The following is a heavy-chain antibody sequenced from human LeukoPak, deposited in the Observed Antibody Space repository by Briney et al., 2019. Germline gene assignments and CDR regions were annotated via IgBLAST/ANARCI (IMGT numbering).Heavy chain of an antibody. D-gene: IGHD6-19*01. V-gene: IGHV5-51*01. CDR1: GYSFTNYW. J-gene: IGHJ4*02. Sequence: GESLKISCKGSGYSFTNYWIGWVRQMPGKGLEWMGIIYPGDSDTRYTPSFRGQVTISADKSISTAYLQWISLKASDTAMYYCARSGAVSGYYYFDYWGQGTLVTVSS. CDR2: IYPGDSDT. CDR3: ARSGAVSGYYYFDY.